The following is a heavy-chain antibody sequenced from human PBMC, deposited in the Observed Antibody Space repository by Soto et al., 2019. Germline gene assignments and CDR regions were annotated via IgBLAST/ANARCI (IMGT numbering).Heavy chain of an antibody. J-gene: IGHJ4*02. V-gene: IGHV3-23*01. CDR1: GSISTTTP. CDR3: ATSFRYFDN. Sequence: GGSLRLSCAASGSISTTTPLSWVRQAPGKGLEWVSTISGRGTNTYYADSVKGRFIISRDNLKNTVNLQMNGLGVEDTAIYYCATSFRYFDNWGQGTRVIVSS. CDR2: ISGRGTNT.